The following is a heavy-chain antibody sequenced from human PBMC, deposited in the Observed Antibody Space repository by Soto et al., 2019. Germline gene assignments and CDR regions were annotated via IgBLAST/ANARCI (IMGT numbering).Heavy chain of an antibody. V-gene: IGHV3-48*02. CDR3: VRGGAFKIDY. CDR1: GFTLSSYS. D-gene: IGHD3-16*01. CDR2: ISSSSSTI. J-gene: IGHJ4*02. Sequence: EVQLVESGGRLVQPGGSLRLSCAASGFTLSSYSMNWARQAPGKGLEWVSYISSSSSTIYYADSAKGRFTISRDNAKNSLYLQMNSLRDEDTAVYYCVRGGAFKIDYWGQGTLVTVSS.